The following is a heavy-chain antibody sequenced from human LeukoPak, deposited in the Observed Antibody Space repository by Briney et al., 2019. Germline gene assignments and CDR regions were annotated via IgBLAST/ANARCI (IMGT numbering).Heavy chain of an antibody. CDR2: FSGSGGTT. J-gene: IGHJ6*03. CDR1: GVTFSSYA. D-gene: IGHD2-8*01. V-gene: IGHV3-23*01. Sequence: GGSLRLSCAASGVTFSSYAMNWVRQAPGRGLEWVSGFSGSGGTTYYADSVKGRFTISRDNSKNTLYLQMNSLRAEDTAVYYCANGNRCTSPNCLGYYYFYMDVWGKGTTVTVSS. CDR3: ANGNRCTSPNCLGYYYFYMDV.